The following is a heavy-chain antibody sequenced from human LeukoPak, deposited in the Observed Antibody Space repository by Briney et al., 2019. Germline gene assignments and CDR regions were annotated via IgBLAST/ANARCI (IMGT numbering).Heavy chain of an antibody. V-gene: IGHV3-23*01. Sequence: PGGSLRLSCAASGFTFSSYGMSWVRQAPGKGLEWVSAISGSGGSTYYADSVKGRFTISRDNSKNTLYLQMNSLRAEDTAVYYCAKVVRGELNNFDYWGQGTLVTVSS. D-gene: IGHD3-10*01. CDR3: AKVVRGELNNFDY. CDR1: GFTFSSYG. J-gene: IGHJ4*02. CDR2: ISGSGGST.